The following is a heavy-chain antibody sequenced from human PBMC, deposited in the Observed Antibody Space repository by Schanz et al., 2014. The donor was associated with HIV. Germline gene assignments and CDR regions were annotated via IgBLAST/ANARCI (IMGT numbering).Heavy chain of an antibody. CDR2: IIPIFGIA. Sequence: QMQLVQSGAEVRTPGSSVRVSCAASGGTFSSSAINWVRQAPGQGLEWMGGIIPIFGIANYIQKLQSRVTMTADESASTAYLELTSLRSEDTAVYFCARERHDYYDSSDDYYGMDVWGQGTTVTVSS. D-gene: IGHD3-22*01. CDR1: GGTFSSSA. J-gene: IGHJ6*02. CDR3: ARERHDYYDSSDDYYGMDV. V-gene: IGHV1-69*01.